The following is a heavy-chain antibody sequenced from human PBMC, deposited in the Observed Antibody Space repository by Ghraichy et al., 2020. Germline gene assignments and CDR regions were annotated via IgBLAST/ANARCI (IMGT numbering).Heavy chain of an antibody. J-gene: IGHJ3*02. V-gene: IGHV1-2*06. CDR3: AGVVGQEDAFDI. D-gene: IGHD1-26*01. Sequence: ASVKVSCKASGYTFTGYYMHWVRQAPGQGLEWMGRINPNSGGTNYAQKFQGRVTMTRDTSISTAYMELSRLRSDDTAVYYCAGVVGQEDAFDIWGQGTMVTVSS. CDR2: INPNSGGT. CDR1: GYTFTGYY.